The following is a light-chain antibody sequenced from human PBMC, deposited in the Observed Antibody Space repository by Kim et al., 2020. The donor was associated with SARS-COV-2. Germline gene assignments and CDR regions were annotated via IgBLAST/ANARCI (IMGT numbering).Light chain of an antibody. V-gene: IGKV1-39*01. CDR3: QQSNSTPRMYS. CDR2: AAS. Sequence: DIQMTQSPSSLSASVGDRVTITCRASQSISSYLNWYQQKPGKAPKLLIYAASSLQSGVPSRFSGSGSGTDFTLTISSLQPEDCATYYCQQSNSTPRMYSFGQGTKLEI. J-gene: IGKJ2*01. CDR1: QSISSY.